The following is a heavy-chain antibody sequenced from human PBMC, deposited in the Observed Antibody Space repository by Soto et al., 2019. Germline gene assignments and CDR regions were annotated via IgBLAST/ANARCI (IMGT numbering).Heavy chain of an antibody. CDR1: GGTFSSYT. Sequence: QVQLVQSGAEVKKPGSSVKVSCKASGGTFSSYTISWVRQAPGQGLEWMGRIIPILGIANYAQKFQGRVTITADKSTSTAYMELSSLRSEDTAVYYCARDGYYYDSGGCYEPFDIWGQGTMVTVSS. V-gene: IGHV1-69*08. D-gene: IGHD3-22*01. CDR2: IIPILGIA. CDR3: ARDGYYYDSGGCYEPFDI. J-gene: IGHJ3*02.